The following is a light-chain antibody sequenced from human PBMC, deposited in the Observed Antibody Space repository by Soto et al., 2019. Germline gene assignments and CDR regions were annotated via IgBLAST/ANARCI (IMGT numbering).Light chain of an antibody. CDR3: AAWDDNLSGFYV. J-gene: IGLJ1*01. Sequence: VLAQSPSASGTPGQRVTISCSGSASTIGRNYVYWYQQLPGTAPKLLIYRNSQRPSGVPDRFSGSKSGTSASLAISGLRSEDEADYYCAAWDDNLSGFYVFGDGTKVTVL. V-gene: IGLV1-47*01. CDR1: ASTIGRNY. CDR2: RNS.